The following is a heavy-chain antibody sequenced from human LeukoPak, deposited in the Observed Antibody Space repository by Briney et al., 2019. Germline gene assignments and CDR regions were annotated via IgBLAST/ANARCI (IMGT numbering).Heavy chain of an antibody. CDR1: GVTFSSYA. D-gene: IGHD1-20*01. J-gene: IGHJ6*03. CDR2: LRPVFGPI. V-gene: IGHV1-69*05. CDR3: ATNPITGYHLGDHFYFYMAV. Sequence: GASVKVSCKAPGVTFSSYAISWVRQAPGQGLEWIGGLRPVFGPINSAQKFQDRVTLTKDDSTTTAYMELRSLRSEDTAVYYCATNPITGYHLGDHFYFYMAVWGKGTTVTVS.